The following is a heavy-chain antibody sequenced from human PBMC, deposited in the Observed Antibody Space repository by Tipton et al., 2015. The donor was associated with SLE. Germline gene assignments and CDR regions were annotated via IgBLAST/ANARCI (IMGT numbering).Heavy chain of an antibody. J-gene: IGHJ4*02. D-gene: IGHD4-11*01. CDR2: IYTSGST. V-gene: IGHV4-61*02. Sequence: LRLSCTVSDGSISSGSYYWSWIRQPAGKGLEWIGRIYTSGSTNYNPSLKSRVTISVDTSKNQFSLKLSSVTAADTAVYYCARDADYSKVLDYWGQGTLVTVSS. CDR1: DGSISSGSYY. CDR3: ARDADYSKVLDY.